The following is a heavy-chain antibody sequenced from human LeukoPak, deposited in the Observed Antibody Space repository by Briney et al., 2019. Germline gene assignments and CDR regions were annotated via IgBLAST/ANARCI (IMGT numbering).Heavy chain of an antibody. V-gene: IGHV1-18*01. J-gene: IGHJ5*02. CDR3: ARDVGITVADSFDP. Sequence: ASVKVSCKASGYTSTNYGISWVRQAPGQGLEWMGWISIYRGNTNYAQKFQGRVSMTTDTSTSTAYMELRGLRSDDTAMYYCARDVGITVADSFDPWGQGTLVTVSS. CDR2: ISIYRGNT. D-gene: IGHD6-19*01. CDR1: GYTSTNYG.